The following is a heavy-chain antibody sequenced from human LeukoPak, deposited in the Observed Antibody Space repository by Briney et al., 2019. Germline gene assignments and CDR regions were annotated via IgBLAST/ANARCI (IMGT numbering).Heavy chain of an antibody. CDR3: ARGSLNYYASGSYYMVF. V-gene: IGHV3-48*02. Sequence: GGSLRLSCAASGFTFNYAWMSWVRQTPGKGLEWISYISSSMSITYYADSVKGRFTISRDNAKNSLYLQMNGLTDEDTAVYYCARGSLNYYASGSYYMVFWGQGTLVTVSS. D-gene: IGHD3-10*01. J-gene: IGHJ4*02. CDR2: ISSSMSIT. CDR1: GFTFNYAW.